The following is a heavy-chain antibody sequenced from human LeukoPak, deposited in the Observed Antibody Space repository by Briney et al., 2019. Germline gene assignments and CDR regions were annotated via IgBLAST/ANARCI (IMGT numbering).Heavy chain of an antibody. CDR1: GYRFTDYW. V-gene: IGHV5-51*01. CDR2: IYPGDSDT. J-gene: IGHJ4*02. CDR3: ARFWGRRVLRFLEWPQPIDY. Sequence: GESLNISCKGSGYRFTDYWIGWVRQMPGKGLEWMGIIYPGDSDTRYSPSFQGQVTISADKSISTAYLQWSSLKASDTAMYYCARFWGRRVLRFLEWPQPIDYWGQGTLVTVSS. D-gene: IGHD3-3*01.